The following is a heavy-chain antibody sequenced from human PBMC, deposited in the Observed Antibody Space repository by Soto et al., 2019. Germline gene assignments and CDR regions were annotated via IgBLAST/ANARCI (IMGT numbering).Heavy chain of an antibody. CDR3: AKGAYVEGGY. V-gene: IGHV3-23*01. CDR1: GFTFSSYA. J-gene: IGHJ4*02. CDR2: INDSGDST. D-gene: IGHD3-16*01. Sequence: EVQLLESGGGLVQPGGSLRLSCVVSGFTFSSYAMAWVRQAPGNGLKWVSTINDSGDSTYYADSVKGRFTISRDNSKNTLYLQMHSLRVDDTAIYYCAKGAYVEGGYWGQGTLVTVSS.